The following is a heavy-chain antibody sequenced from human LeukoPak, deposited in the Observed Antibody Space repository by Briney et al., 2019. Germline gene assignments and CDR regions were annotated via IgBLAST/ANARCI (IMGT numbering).Heavy chain of an antibody. Sequence: ASVKVSCKASGYTFTGYYMHWVRQAPGQGLEWMGWINPNSGGTNYAQKFQGRVTMTRDTSISTAYMELSRLRSDDTAVYYCARDRPLDADDYYGFYYFDYWGQGTLVTVSS. CDR2: INPNSGGT. D-gene: IGHD3-10*01. J-gene: IGHJ4*02. CDR1: GYTFTGYY. CDR3: ARDRPLDADDYYGFYYFDY. V-gene: IGHV1-2*02.